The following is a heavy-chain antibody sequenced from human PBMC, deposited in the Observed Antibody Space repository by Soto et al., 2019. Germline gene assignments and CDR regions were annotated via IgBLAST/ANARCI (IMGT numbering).Heavy chain of an antibody. CDR2: IYYSGST. Sequence: QLQLQESGPGLVKPSETLSLTCTVSGGSISSSSYYWGWIRQPPGKGLEWIGSIYYSGSTYYNPSLMSRVTISVDTSKNQFSLKLSSVTAADTAVYYCAIPQGYCSGGSCYNWFDPWGQGTLVTVSS. CDR3: AIPQGYCSGGSCYNWFDP. CDR1: GGSISSSSYY. D-gene: IGHD2-15*01. V-gene: IGHV4-39*01. J-gene: IGHJ5*02.